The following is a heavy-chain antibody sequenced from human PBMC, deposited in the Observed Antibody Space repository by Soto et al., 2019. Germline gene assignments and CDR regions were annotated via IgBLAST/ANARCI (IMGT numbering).Heavy chain of an antibody. D-gene: IGHD2-21*02. V-gene: IGHV4-39*01. Sequence: PSETLSLTCTVSGGSISSSTYYWGWIRQPPGRGLEWIGSIYNSGSTYYSPTLKSRVTLSVDTSKNHFSLKLSSVTAADTAVYYCVRHSPGDPPDYWGQGTLVTVSS. CDR3: VRHSPGDPPDY. CDR1: GGSISSSTYY. J-gene: IGHJ4*02. CDR2: IYNSGST.